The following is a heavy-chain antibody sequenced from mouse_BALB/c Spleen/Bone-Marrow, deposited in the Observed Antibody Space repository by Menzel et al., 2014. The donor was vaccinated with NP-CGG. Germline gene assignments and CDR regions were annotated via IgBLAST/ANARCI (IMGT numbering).Heavy chain of an antibody. D-gene: IGHD2-4*01. J-gene: IGHJ4*01. CDR1: GYTFTDNW. CDR3: ARGGHDFSFFY. Sequence: VQLKKTGAKLGMTGASGKMSCTASGYTFTDNWIYWVKQRPGQGLEWIGAIDTSDSYTNYNQKFMGKASLTVDASSSTADMQVSSMTSDDSAVYYGARGGHDFSFFYWGEGTTATISS. CDR2: IDTSDSYT. V-gene: IGHV1-69*01.